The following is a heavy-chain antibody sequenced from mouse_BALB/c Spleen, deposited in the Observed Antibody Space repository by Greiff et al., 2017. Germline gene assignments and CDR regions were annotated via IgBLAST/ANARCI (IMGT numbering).Heavy chain of an antibody. J-gene: IGHJ1*01. V-gene: IGHV1S29*02. CDR2: IYPYNGGT. Sequence: EVQLQQSGPELVKPGASVKISCKASGYTFTDYNMHWVKQSHGKSLEWIGYIYPYNGGTGYNQKFKSKATLTVDNSSSTAYMELRSLTSEDSAVYYCARGSPAGIRYWYFDVWGAGTTVTVSS. D-gene: IGHD2-4*01. CDR3: ARGSPAGIRYWYFDV. CDR1: GYTFTDYN.